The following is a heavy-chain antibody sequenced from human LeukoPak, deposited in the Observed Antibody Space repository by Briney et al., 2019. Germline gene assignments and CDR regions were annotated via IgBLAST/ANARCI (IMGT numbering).Heavy chain of an antibody. V-gene: IGHV4-39*01. CDR3: ARSASDSWTSYFDY. CDR1: GGSISSSTYY. Sequence: SETLSLTCTVSGGSISSSTYYWGWIRQPPGKGLEWIGSIYYSGSTSYNPSLKSRVTISVDTSKNQFSLKLDSVTAGDTAAYCCARSASDSWTSYFDYWGQGTLVTVSS. CDR2: IYYSGST. J-gene: IGHJ4*02. D-gene: IGHD1-26*01.